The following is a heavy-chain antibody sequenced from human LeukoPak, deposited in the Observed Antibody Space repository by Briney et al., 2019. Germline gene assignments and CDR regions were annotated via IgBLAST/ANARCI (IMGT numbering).Heavy chain of an antibody. CDR1: GFTFSTYA. Sequence: GGSLRLSCAASGFTFSTYAMSWVRQAPGKGLEWVSVISVSGGSTYYADSVKGRFTISRDNSKNTLYLQMNSLRAEDTAVYYCVKSPWGVVSTSFDNWGQGTLVTV. D-gene: IGHD2-2*01. V-gene: IGHV3-23*01. CDR3: VKSPWGVVSTSFDN. J-gene: IGHJ4*02. CDR2: ISVSGGST.